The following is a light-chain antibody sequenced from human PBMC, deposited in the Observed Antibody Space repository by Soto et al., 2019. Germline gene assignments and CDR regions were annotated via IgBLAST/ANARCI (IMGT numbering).Light chain of an antibody. CDR2: DTS. Sequence: ETVMTQSPGTLSVSLGERATLSCRASQSVSIHLAWYQQKPGQAPRLLIYDTSTRATGIPARFSGSGSGTEFTLTISSLQSEDFAVYYCQQYSNLPPITFGQGGRLEI. CDR1: QSVSIH. J-gene: IGKJ5*01. CDR3: QQYSNLPPIT. V-gene: IGKV3-15*01.